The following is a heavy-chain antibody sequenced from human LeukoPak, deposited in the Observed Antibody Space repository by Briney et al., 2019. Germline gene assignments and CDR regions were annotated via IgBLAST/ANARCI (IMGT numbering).Heavy chain of an antibody. CDR2: IYHSGCT. CDR1: GYSISSGYY. Sequence: SETLSLTCAVSGYSISSGYYWGWIRQPPGKGLEWIGSIYHSGCTHYNPSLKSRVTISVDTSKNQFSLKLSSVTAADTAVYYCARHRGCSSTSCYLDYWGQGTLVTVSS. J-gene: IGHJ4*02. CDR3: ARHRGCSSTSCYLDY. D-gene: IGHD2-2*01. V-gene: IGHV4-38-2*01.